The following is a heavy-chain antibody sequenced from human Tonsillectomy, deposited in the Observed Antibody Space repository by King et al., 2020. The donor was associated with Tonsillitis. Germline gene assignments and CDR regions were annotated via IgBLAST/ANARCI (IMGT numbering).Heavy chain of an antibody. D-gene: IGHD3-22*01. J-gene: IGHJ5*02. CDR1: GGSISSSNW. V-gene: IGHV4-4*02. Sequence: VQLQESGPGLVKPSGTLSLTCAVSGGSISSSNWWSWVRQPPGKGLEWIGEIYRSGSTNYNPSLKSRVTISVDKSKNQFSLNLSSVTAADTAVYYCARRSSGYSADVRDNWFDPWGQGTLVTVSS. CDR2: IYRSGST. CDR3: ARRSSGYSADVRDNWFDP.